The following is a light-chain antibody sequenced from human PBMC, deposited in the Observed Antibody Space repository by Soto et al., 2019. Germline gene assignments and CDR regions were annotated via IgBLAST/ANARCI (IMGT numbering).Light chain of an antibody. V-gene: IGLV1-44*01. J-gene: IGLJ2*01. Sequence: QSVLTQPPSASGTPGQRVTISCSGSSSNIGTNTVIWYQQLPGTAPKLLIYSNNPRPSGVPDRFSGPKSGTSASLAISGLQSEDEADYYCASWDVSLVVFGGGTKLTVL. CDR3: ASWDVSLVV. CDR2: SNN. CDR1: SSNIGTNT.